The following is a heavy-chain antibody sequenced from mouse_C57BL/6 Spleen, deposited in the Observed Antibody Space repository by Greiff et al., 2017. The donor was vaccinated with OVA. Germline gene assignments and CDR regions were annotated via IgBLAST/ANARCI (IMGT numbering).Heavy chain of an antibody. V-gene: IGHV1-39*01. J-gene: IGHJ3*01. Sequence: EVQLKESGPELVKPGASVKISCKASGYSFTDYNMNWVKQSNGKSLEWIGVINPNYGTTSYNQKFKGKATLTVDQSSSTAYMQLNSLTSEYSAVYYCAREGMGGNYVWFAYWGQGTLVTVSA. CDR2: INPNYGTT. CDR3: AREGMGGNYVWFAY. CDR1: GYSFTDYN. D-gene: IGHD2-1*01.